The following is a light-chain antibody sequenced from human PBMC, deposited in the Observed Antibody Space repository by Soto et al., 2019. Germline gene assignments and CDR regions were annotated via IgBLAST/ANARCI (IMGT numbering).Light chain of an antibody. V-gene: IGKV1D-12*01. J-gene: IGKJ1*01. CDR2: AAS. CDR1: QAISTW. Sequence: DIQMTQSPSSVSASVGDRVTITCRASQAISTWLAWYQQKPGKAPKLLIYAASNLQTGVPSRFSGSGSGTDFTLTISSLQPEGFATYYCQQANSFPRTFGQGTKVEIK. CDR3: QQANSFPRT.